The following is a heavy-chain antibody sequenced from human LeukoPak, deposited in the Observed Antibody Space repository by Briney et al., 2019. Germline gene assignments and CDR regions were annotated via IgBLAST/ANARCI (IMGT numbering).Heavy chain of an antibody. Sequence: GRSLRLSCAASGFTFSSYAMHWVRQAPGKGLEWVAVISYDGSNKYYADSVKGRFTISRDNSKNTLYLQMNNLRAEDTAVYYCARLYSSSGLSFDYWGQGTLVTVSS. D-gene: IGHD6-6*01. CDR2: ISYDGSNK. V-gene: IGHV3-30*01. CDR1: GFTFSSYA. CDR3: ARLYSSSGLSFDY. J-gene: IGHJ4*02.